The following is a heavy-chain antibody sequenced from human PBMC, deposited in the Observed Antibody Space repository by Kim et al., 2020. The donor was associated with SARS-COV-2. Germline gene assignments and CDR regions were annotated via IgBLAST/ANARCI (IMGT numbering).Heavy chain of an antibody. CDR1: GGSISSSSYY. CDR3: ARPGINYGDSYDYFDY. CDR2: IYYSGST. J-gene: IGHJ4*02. Sequence: SETLSLTCTVSGGSISSSSYYWGWIRQPPGKGLEWIGSIYYSGSTYYNPSLKSRVTISVDTSKNQFSLKLSSVTAADTAVYYCARPGINYGDSYDYFDYWGQGTLVTVSS. D-gene: IGHD4-17*01. V-gene: IGHV4-39*01.